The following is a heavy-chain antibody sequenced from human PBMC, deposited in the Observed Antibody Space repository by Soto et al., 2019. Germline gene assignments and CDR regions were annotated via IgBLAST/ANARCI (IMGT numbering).Heavy chain of an antibody. CDR3: ARTRKVTTIDY. Sequence: ASETLSLTCTVSGGSISSSSYYWGWIRQPPGKGLEWIGSIYYSGSTYYNPSLKSRVTISVDTSKNQFSLKLSSVTAADTAVYYCARTRKVTTIDYWGQGTLVTVSS. CDR2: IYYSGST. CDR1: GGSISSSSYY. D-gene: IGHD2-21*02. V-gene: IGHV4-39*01. J-gene: IGHJ4*02.